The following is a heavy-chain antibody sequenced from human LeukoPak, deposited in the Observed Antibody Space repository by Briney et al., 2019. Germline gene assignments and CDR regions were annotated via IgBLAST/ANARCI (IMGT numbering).Heavy chain of an antibody. Sequence: PGGSLRLSCAASGFTFTTYWMHWVRQAPGKGLVWVARINIDGTPTYYADYGKGRFTISRDNAKNTVSLEMSSLRDDDTAVYHCVRAGASGTYGQFDAWGQGALVTVSS. D-gene: IGHD3-10*01. CDR2: INIDGTPT. CDR1: GFTFTTYW. CDR3: VRAGASGTYGQFDA. V-gene: IGHV3-74*01. J-gene: IGHJ5*02.